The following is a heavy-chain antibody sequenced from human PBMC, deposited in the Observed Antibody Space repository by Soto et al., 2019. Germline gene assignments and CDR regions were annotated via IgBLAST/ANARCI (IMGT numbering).Heavy chain of an antibody. CDR1: GFTFSSYS. CDR3: TPFPIAVAGSPHGD. CDR2: ISSSSSTI. V-gene: IGHV3-48*02. Sequence: GGSLRLSCAASGFTFSSYSMNWVRQAPGKGLEWVSYISSSSSTIYYADSVKGRFTISRDNAKNSLYLQMNSLRDEDTAVYYCTPFPIAVAGSPHGDWGQGTLVTVSS. D-gene: IGHD6-19*01. J-gene: IGHJ4*02.